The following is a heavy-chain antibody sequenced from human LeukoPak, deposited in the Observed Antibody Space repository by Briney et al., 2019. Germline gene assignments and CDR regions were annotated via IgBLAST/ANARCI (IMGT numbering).Heavy chain of an antibody. CDR3: ARGNPITMIVVVLFDY. J-gene: IGHJ4*02. D-gene: IGHD3-22*01. CDR1: GFTFSSYA. Sequence: GGSLRLSCAASGFTFSSYAMHWVRQAPGKGLEWVAVISYDGSNKYYADSVKGRFTTSRDNSKNTLYLQMNSLRAEDTAVYYCARGNPITMIVVVLFDYWGQGTLVTVSS. V-gene: IGHV3-30-3*01. CDR2: ISYDGSNK.